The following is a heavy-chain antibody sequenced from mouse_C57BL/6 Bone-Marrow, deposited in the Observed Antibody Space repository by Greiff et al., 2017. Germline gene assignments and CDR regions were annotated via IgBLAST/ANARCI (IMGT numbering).Heavy chain of an antibody. CDR1: GYTFTDYE. J-gene: IGHJ2*01. CDR3: TREVGLTEYYFDY. CDR2: IDPETGGT. Sequence: VKLKESGAELVRPGASVTLSCKASGYTFTDYEMHWVKQTPVHGLEWIGAIDPETGGTAYNQKFKGKAILTADKSSSTAYMELRSLTSEDSAVYYCTREVGLTEYYFDYWGQGTTLTVSS. V-gene: IGHV1-15*01. D-gene: IGHD3-3*01.